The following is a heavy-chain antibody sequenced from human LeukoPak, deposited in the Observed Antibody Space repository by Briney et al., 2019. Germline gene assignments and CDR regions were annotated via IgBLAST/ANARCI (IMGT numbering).Heavy chain of an antibody. Sequence: SETLSLTCTVSGGSISSYYWNWIRQPPGKGLEWIGYINYIRTTDYNPSLKSRVTISVDTSKQQFSLKLSSVTAADTAVYYCARDLELERNRWNYFESWGQGTLVTASS. D-gene: IGHD1-1*01. V-gene: IGHV4-59*01. CDR3: ARDLELERNRWNYFES. J-gene: IGHJ4*02. CDR1: GGSISSYY. CDR2: INYIRTT.